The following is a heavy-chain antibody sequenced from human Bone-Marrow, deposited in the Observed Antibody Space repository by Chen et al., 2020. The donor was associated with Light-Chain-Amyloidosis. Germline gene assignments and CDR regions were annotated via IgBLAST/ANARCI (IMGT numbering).Heavy chain of an antibody. D-gene: IGHD6-19*01. J-gene: IGHJ4*02. Sequence: EGQLLESGGGLVQPGGSLRLSCAASGFNFSSYALSWVRQAPGKGLEWVSAISGSGVSTFYADSVKGRFTISRDNSKNTLYLQMNSLRAEDTAVYYCAKDIRYSSGWYYFDYWGQGTLVTVSS. V-gene: IGHV3-23*01. CDR1: GFNFSSYA. CDR2: ISGSGVST. CDR3: AKDIRYSSGWYYFDY.